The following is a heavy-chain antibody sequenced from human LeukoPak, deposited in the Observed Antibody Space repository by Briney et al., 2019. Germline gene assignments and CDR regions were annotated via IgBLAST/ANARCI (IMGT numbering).Heavy chain of an antibody. J-gene: IGHJ4*02. D-gene: IGHD3-22*01. Sequence: GGSLRLSCATSGFTFNTYHMNWVRQAPGQGLEWVSSIRGSDHNTYYADTVKGRFTISRDNSKNTLSLQMNSLRAEDTAVYYCAKSGRYYDSGGYYYYDYWGQGTLVTVSS. CDR3: AKSGRYYDSGGYYYYDY. CDR1: GFTFNTYH. CDR2: IRGSDHNT. V-gene: IGHV3-23*01.